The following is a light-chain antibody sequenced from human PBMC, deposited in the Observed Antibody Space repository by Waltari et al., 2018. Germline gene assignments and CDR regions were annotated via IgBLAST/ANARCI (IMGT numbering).Light chain of an antibody. CDR1: TSDIENFNL. J-gene: IGLJ1*01. CDR3: YSYAGSSV. V-gene: IGLV2-23*01. CDR2: EGD. Sequence: QSALTQPASVSASPGQSITISCTGTTSDIENFNLVSWYQQHPGKAPKLIIDEGDKRPSGVSDRLTVSKSGNTASLTISGLQAEDEADYFCYSYAGSSVFGTGTKVTVL.